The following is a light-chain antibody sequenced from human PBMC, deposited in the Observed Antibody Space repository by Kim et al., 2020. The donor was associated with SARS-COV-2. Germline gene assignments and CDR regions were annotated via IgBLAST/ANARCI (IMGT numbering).Light chain of an antibody. CDR2: KDS. J-gene: IGLJ3*02. V-gene: IGLV3-9*01. CDR1: KMGNKN. CDR3: QVWDSGTWV. Sequence: SVSPGQTARITWAGNKMGNKNVRWYQQEPGQAPVLVMYKDSKRPSGIPERFSGSNSGNTATLSISRAQAGDEADYYCQVWDSGTWVFGGGTQMTVL.